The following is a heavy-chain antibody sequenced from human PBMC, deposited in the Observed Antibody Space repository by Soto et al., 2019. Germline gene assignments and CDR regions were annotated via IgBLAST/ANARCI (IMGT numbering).Heavy chain of an antibody. CDR2: MNPNSDNT. CDR1: GYTFTSYD. D-gene: IGHD1-1*01. Sequence: QVQLVQSGAEVRKPGASVKVSCKASGYTFTSYDINWLRQTTGEGLVWMGWMNPNSDNTIYAPKFQARVTMTRNTSTNTADMELRSPTSDDTAVDYCARVKHILNDPESLDSWGQGTLVTVSS. CDR3: ARVKHILNDPESLDS. V-gene: IGHV1-8*01. J-gene: IGHJ4*02.